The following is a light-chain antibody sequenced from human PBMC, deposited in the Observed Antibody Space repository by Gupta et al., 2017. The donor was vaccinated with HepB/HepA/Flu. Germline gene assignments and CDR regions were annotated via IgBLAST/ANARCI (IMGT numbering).Light chain of an antibody. Sequence: FNLTQPHSVSESPGQTVTVSCTRSSGSIASNYVQWYQQRPGTAPTAVIYEDFQRPSGVPDRFSCSIDSSSNSASLTISGLETEDEADYYCQSYDSSNHWVFGGGTKLTVL. V-gene: IGLV6-57*03. J-gene: IGLJ3*02. CDR1: SGSIASNY. CDR3: QSYDSSNHWV. CDR2: EDF.